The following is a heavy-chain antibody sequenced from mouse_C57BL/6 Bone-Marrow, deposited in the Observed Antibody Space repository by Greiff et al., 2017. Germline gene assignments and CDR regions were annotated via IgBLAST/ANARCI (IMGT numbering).Heavy chain of an antibody. CDR3: ARHRRYFDY. J-gene: IGHJ2*01. Sequence: EVKLVESGGGLVQPGGSLKLSCAASGFTFSDYGMAWVRQAPRKGPEWVAFISNLAYSIYYADTVTGRFTISRENAKKTLYLEMSSLRSEDTAMYYCARHRRYFDYWGQGTTLTVSS. CDR1: GFTFSDYG. CDR2: ISNLAYSI. V-gene: IGHV5-15*01.